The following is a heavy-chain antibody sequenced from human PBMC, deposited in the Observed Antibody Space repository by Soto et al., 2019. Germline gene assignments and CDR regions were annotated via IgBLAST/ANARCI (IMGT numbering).Heavy chain of an antibody. D-gene: IGHD6-13*01. CDR2: IYRTGST. CDR1: GASFTSNDW. J-gene: IGHJ5*02. CDR3: AREGGSSSWYNWFDP. V-gene: IGHV4-4*02. Sequence: SETLSLTCAVSGASFTSNDWWTWVRQPPGRGLEWIGEIYRTGSTNYNPSLKSRVTISLDKSENQFSLKLSSVTAADTAVYYCAREGGSSSWYNWFDPWGQGTLVTGFS.